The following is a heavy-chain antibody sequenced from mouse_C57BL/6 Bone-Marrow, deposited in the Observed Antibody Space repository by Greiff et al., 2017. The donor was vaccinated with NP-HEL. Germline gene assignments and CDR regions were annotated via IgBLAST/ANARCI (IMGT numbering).Heavy chain of an antibody. J-gene: IGHJ2*01. Sequence: EVQLQQSGPELVKPGASVKISCKASGYTFTDYYMNWVKQSHGKSLEWIGDINPNNGGTSYNQKFKGKATLTVDKSSSTAYMELSSLTSEDSAVYYCARKGANWYFDHWGQGTTLTVSS. CDR3: ARKGANWYFDH. CDR1: GYTFTDYY. D-gene: IGHD4-1*01. V-gene: IGHV1-26*01. CDR2: INPNNGGT.